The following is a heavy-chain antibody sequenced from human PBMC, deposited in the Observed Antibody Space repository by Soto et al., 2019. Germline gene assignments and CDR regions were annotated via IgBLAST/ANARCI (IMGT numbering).Heavy chain of an antibody. CDR1: GFTFSSYA. J-gene: IGHJ6*02. CDR2: ISGSGGST. CDR3: AKDLRFGYSYGSYGMDV. D-gene: IGHD5-18*01. V-gene: IGHV3-23*01. Sequence: SCAASGFTFSSYAMSWVRQAPGKGLEWVSAISGSGGSTYYADSVKGRFTISRDNSKNTLYLQMNSLRAEDTAVYYCAKDLRFGYSYGSYGMDVWGQGTTVTVS.